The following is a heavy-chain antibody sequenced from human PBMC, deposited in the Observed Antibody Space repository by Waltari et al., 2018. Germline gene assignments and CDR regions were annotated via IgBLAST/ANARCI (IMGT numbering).Heavy chain of an antibody. Sequence: QLQLQESGPGLVTPSETLSLTCGVSGGSISTTSYYWGWIRQPPGKGLEWIGTIYYNGAPPYNSSLKSRVAISIDTSKNQFSLKVTSVTAADTAVYYCARELRIGVAGSVSGYWGQGTLVTVSS. D-gene: IGHD6-19*01. CDR1: GGSISTTSYY. J-gene: IGHJ4*02. CDR3: ARELRIGVAGSVSGY. V-gene: IGHV4-39*01. CDR2: IYYNGAP.